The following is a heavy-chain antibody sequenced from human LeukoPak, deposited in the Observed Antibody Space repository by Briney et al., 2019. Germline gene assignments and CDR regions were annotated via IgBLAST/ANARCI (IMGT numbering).Heavy chain of an antibody. D-gene: IGHD3-10*01. CDR2: INPNSGGT. V-gene: IGHV1-2*02. CDR1: GYTFTSYG. Sequence: ASVKVSCKASGYTFTSYGISWVRQAPGQGLEWMGWINPNSGGTNYAQKFQGRVTMTRDTSISTAYMELSRLRSDDTAVYYCARETYYYGSGSYSPWGQGTLVTVSS. J-gene: IGHJ5*02. CDR3: ARETYYYGSGSYSP.